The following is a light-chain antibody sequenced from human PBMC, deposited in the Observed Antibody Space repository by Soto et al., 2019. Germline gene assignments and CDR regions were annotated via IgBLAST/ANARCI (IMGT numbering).Light chain of an antibody. Sequence: ALTQPASVSGSPGQSITISCTGTSDNYVSWYQQHPGKAPKLMIYGVTNRPSGVSNRFSGSKSDNTASLTISGLQTEDEADYYCSSYTNSRTLLFGTGTKLTVL. CDR2: GVT. CDR1: SDNY. J-gene: IGLJ1*01. CDR3: SSYTNSRTLL. V-gene: IGLV2-14*01.